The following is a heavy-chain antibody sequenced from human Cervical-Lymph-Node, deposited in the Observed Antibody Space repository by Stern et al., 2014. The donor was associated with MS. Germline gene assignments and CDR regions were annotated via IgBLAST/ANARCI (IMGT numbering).Heavy chain of an antibody. CDR1: GYAFTAFF. D-gene: IGHD1-26*01. CDR3: AREATRIVVGIDY. V-gene: IGHV1-2*06. CDR2: LNPNSDDP. J-gene: IGHJ4*02. Sequence: VQLVESGAEMKKPGASVKVSCKASGYAFTAFFIHWVRQVPGQGLEWMGRLNPNSDDPTYAQNFQDRSTLTRDTSIGTAYLELSRLTSADTSVYYCAREATRIVVGIDYWGQGTQVTVSS.